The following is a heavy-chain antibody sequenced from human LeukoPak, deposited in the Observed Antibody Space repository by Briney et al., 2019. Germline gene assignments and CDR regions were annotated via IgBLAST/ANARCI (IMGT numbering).Heavy chain of an antibody. D-gene: IGHD3-3*01. CDR1: GYTFTGYY. Sequence: GASVKVSCKASGYTFTGYYMHWVRQAPGQGLEWMGIINPSGGSTSYAQKFQGRVTMTRDMSTSTVYMELSSLRSEDTAVYYCASSGGPYYDFWSGYYVDWGQGTLVTVSS. CDR3: ASSGGPYYDFWSGYYVD. CDR2: INPSGGST. V-gene: IGHV1-46*01. J-gene: IGHJ4*02.